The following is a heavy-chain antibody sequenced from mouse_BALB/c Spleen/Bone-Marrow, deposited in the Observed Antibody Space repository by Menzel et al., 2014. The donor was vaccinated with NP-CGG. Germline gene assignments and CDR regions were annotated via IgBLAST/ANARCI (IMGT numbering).Heavy chain of an antibody. CDR1: GFDFSRYW. D-gene: IGHD1-1*01. CDR2: INPDSRTI. CDR3: ARPDYYGYLNY. V-gene: IGHV4-1*02. J-gene: IGHJ2*01. Sequence: EVQLQQSGGGLVQPGGSLKLSCAASGFDFSRYWMSWVRQAPGKGLEWIGEINPDSRTINYSPSLKDKFIISRDNAKNTLYLRLYKVRSEDTALYYCARPDYYGYLNYWGQGTTLTVSS.